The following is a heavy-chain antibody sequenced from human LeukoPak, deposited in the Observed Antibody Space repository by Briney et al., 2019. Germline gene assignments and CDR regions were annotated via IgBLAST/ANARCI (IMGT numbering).Heavy chain of an antibody. Sequence: GGSLRLSCAASGLTFSNYDMHWVRQAPGKGLEWVAIILSNGYNKYYGDSVKGRITISRDNSKNTLYLQMNSLRAEDTAVYFCARDGNPYYFDYWGRGTLVTVSS. CDR1: GLTFSNYD. V-gene: IGHV3-33*01. D-gene: IGHD4-23*01. CDR3: ARDGNPYYFDY. J-gene: IGHJ4*02. CDR2: ILSNGYNK.